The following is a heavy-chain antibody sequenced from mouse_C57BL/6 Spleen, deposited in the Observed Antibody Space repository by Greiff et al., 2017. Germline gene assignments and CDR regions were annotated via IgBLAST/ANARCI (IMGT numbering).Heavy chain of an antibody. CDR1: GYTFTDYY. V-gene: IGHV1-26*01. J-gene: IGHJ4*01. D-gene: IGHD3-2*02. CDR3: AGDSSGYVGVGY. Sequence: EVQLQQSGPELVKPGASVKISCKATGYTFTDYYMNWVKQSHGKSLEWIGDINPDNGGTSYNQKFKGKATLTVDKSSSTAYMELRSLTSEDSAVYNCAGDSSGYVGVGYWGQGTSVTVSS. CDR2: INPDNGGT.